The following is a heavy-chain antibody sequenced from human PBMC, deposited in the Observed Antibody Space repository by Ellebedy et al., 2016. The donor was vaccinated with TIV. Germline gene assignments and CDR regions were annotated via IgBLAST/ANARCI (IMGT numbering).Heavy chain of an antibody. J-gene: IGHJ6*03. V-gene: IGHV4-4*07. CDR1: GGSVSRYF. D-gene: IGHD1-1*01. CDR3: ARVHCSITTCDYYYMDV. Sequence: SETLSLXXTVSGGSVSRYFWSWIRQSAGKGLEWIGRIFTSGSFNYNPSLMCRVTMSVVTSKNQISLRLNSVTTADTAVYYCARVHCSITTCDYYYMDVWGKGTTVTVPS. CDR2: IFTSGSF.